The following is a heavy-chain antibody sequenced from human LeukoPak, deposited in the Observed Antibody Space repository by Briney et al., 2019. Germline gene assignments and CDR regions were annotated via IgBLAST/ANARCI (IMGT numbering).Heavy chain of an antibody. D-gene: IGHD6-19*01. CDR2: IKQDGSDK. J-gene: IGHJ5*02. CDR3: ARYATTSGSRWLEP. Sequence: GGSLRLSCAASGFTLSSYWMSWVRQATGKGLEWVAHIKQDGSDKYYVDSVKGRFTISRDNAKNSLYLQMNSLRAEDTAVYYCARYATTSGSRWLEPWGQGTLVTVCS. CDR1: GFTLSSYW. V-gene: IGHV3-7*01.